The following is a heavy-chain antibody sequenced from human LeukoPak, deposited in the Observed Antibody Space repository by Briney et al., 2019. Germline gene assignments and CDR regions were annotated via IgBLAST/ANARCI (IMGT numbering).Heavy chain of an antibody. J-gene: IGHJ1*01. V-gene: IGHV4-31*03. Sequence: SGTLSLTCTVSGGSISSGGYYWSWIRQHPGKGLEWIGYIYYSGSTYYNPSLKSRVTISVDTSKNQFSLKLSSVTAADTAVYYCASGYCSSTSCYTHEYFQHWGQGTLVTVSS. CDR1: GGSISSGGYY. CDR3: ASGYCSSTSCYTHEYFQH. D-gene: IGHD2-2*02. CDR2: IYYSGST.